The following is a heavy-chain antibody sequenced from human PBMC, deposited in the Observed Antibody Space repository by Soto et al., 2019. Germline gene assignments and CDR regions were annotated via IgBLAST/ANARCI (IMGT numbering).Heavy chain of an antibody. V-gene: IGHV1-69*06. CDR3: ACPGYSGYDRVGYFDY. J-gene: IGHJ4*02. CDR2: IIPIFGTA. CDR1: GGTFSSYA. Sequence: SVKVSCKASGGTFSSYAICWVRQAPGQGLEWTGGIIPIFGTANYAQKFQGRVTITADKSTSTAYMELSSLRSEDTAVYYCACPGYSGYDRVGYFDYWGQGTLVTVSS. D-gene: IGHD5-12*01.